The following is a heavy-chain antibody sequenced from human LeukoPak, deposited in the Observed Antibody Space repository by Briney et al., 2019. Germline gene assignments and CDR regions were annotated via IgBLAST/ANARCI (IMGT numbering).Heavy chain of an antibody. CDR1: GFTFSSFG. CDR2: IRYDGSNK. J-gene: IGHJ4*02. CDR3: AKDWSYYDILTGSALDY. D-gene: IGHD3-9*01. V-gene: IGHV3-30*02. Sequence: PGGSLRLSCAASGFTFSSFGMHWVRQAPGKGLEWVAFIRYDGSNKYYADSVKGRLTISRDNSKNTLYLQMNSLRAEDTAVYYCAKDWSYYDILTGSALDYWGQGTLVTVSS.